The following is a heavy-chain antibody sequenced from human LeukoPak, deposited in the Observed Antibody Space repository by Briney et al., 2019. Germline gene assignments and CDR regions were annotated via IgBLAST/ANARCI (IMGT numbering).Heavy chain of an antibody. Sequence: SVKVSCKASGGTFSSYAISWVRQAPGQGLEWMGGIIPIFGTANYAQKFQGRVTITTDESTSTAYMELSSLRSEDTAVYYCARDGDCSSTSCSRGFDYWGQGTLVTVSS. D-gene: IGHD2-2*03. CDR3: ARDGDCSSTSCSRGFDY. J-gene: IGHJ4*02. CDR1: GGTFSSYA. CDR2: IIPIFGTA. V-gene: IGHV1-69*05.